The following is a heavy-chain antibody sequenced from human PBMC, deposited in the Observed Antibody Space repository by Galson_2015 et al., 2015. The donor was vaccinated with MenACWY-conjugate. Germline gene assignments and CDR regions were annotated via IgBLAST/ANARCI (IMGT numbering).Heavy chain of an antibody. CDR2: IKQDGNDK. J-gene: IGHJ4*02. V-gene: IGHV3-7*03. D-gene: IGHD1-26*01. Sequence: SLRLSCAASGFTLSSYWMSWARQAPGKGLEWVASIKQDGNDKEYLDSVKGRFTISRDNARNSLYLQMNSLRAEDTAIYYCARGPRGQLPGGDFDYWGQGILVTVSS. CDR1: GFTLSSYW. CDR3: ARGPRGQLPGGDFDY.